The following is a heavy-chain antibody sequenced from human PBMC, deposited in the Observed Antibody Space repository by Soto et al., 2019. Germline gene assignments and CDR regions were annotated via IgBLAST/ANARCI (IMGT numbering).Heavy chain of an antibody. V-gene: IGHV4-39*01. J-gene: IGHJ4*02. D-gene: IGHD3-10*01. CDR2: IYYSGST. Sequence: QLQLQESGPGLVKPSETLSLTCTVSGGSISSSSYYWGWIRQPPGKGLEWIGSIYYSGSTYYNPSLKSRVTISVDTSKNQFSLKLSSVTAADTAVYYCARSGGRGYSWKLLWFGEFPYWGQGTLVTVSS. CDR3: ARSGGRGYSWKLLWFGEFPY. CDR1: GGSISSSSYY.